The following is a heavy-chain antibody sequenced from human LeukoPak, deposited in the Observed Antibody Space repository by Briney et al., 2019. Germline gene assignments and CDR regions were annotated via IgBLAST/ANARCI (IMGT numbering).Heavy chain of an antibody. V-gene: IGHV4-30-4*01. CDR1: GGSISSGDYY. J-gene: IGHJ4*02. CDR3: ARHRLIRYYDTSGFDN. Sequence: SQTLSLTCTVSGGSISSGDYYWSWIRQPPGKGLEWIGYIFYSGSTYYNPSLKSRVTISVDTSKNQFSLRLNSVTAADTAVYYCARHRLIRYYDTSGFDNWGQGILVTVSS. CDR2: IFYSGST. D-gene: IGHD3-22*01.